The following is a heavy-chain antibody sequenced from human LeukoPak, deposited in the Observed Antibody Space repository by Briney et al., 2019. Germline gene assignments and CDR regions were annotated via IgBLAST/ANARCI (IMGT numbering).Heavy chain of an antibody. CDR1: GYHFPSYS. V-gene: IGHV5-51*01. D-gene: IGHD3-10*01. CDR2: IYPCVSDT. CDR3: AGRNSSGSYAYDI. J-gene: IGHJ3*02. Sequence: PGESLKSSCQGSGYHFPSYSIRWVRPMPGKGVGWIGIIYPCVSDTRYSPYFQGQVTSSADKTISTAYLQWSSLKASDTARYYCAGRNSSGSYAYDIWGQGTMVTVSS.